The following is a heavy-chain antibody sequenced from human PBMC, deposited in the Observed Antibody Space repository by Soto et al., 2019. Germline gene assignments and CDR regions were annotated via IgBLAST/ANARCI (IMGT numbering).Heavy chain of an antibody. V-gene: IGHV3-53*04. CDR3: AREAGTQSSSSVYYYYYYMDV. Sequence: GGSLRLSCAASGFTVSSNYMSWVRQAPGKGLEWVSVIYSGGSTYYADSVKGRFTISRHNSKNTLYLQMNSLRAEDTAVYYCAREAGTQSSSSVYYYYYYMDVWGKGTTVTVSS. CDR1: GFTVSSNY. D-gene: IGHD6-6*01. J-gene: IGHJ6*03. CDR2: IYSGGST.